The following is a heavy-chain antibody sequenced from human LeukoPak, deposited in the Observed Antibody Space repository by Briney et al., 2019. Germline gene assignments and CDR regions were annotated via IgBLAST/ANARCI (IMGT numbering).Heavy chain of an antibody. CDR2: ISSSGSTI. CDR1: GFTFSSYE. J-gene: IGHJ6*03. D-gene: IGHD6-19*01. V-gene: IGHV3-48*03. CDR3: ARDKSSGHYYYYMDV. Sequence: GGSLRLSCAASGFTFSSYEMNWVRQAPGKGLEWVSYISSSGSTIYYADSVKGRFTISRDNAKNSLYLQMNSLRAEDTAVYYCARDKSSGHYYYYMDVWGKGTTVTVSS.